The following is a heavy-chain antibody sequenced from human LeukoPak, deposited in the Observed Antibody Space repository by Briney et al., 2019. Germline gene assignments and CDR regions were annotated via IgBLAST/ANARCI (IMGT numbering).Heavy chain of an antibody. D-gene: IGHD6-19*01. CDR2: ISGSGSPI. J-gene: IGHJ4*02. Sequence: GGSLRLSCAASGFTFSDYYMSWIRQAPVKGLEWVSYISGSGSPIYYSDSVKGRFTISRDNAKNSLYLQMNSLRAEDTAVYFCARRLVKGQRLDYWGQGTLVTVSS. CDR3: ARRLVKGQRLDY. CDR1: GFTFSDYY. V-gene: IGHV3-11*01.